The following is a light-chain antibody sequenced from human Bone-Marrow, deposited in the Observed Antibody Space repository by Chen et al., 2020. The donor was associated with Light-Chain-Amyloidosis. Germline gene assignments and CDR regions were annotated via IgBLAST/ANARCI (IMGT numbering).Light chain of an antibody. CDR2: KDS. CDR3: QSADSSDLGV. J-gene: IGLJ3*02. CDR1: ALPKQY. Sequence: SYELTQPPSVSVSPGQPARITCSGDALPKQYAYWYQQKPGQAPVLVIYKDSERPSGISERFSGSSSGTTVTLTISGVQAEDEADYYCQSADSSDLGVFGGGTKLTVL. V-gene: IGLV3-25*03.